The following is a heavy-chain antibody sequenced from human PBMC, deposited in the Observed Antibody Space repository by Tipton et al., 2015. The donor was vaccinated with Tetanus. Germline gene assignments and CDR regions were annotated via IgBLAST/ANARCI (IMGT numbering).Heavy chain of an antibody. D-gene: IGHD3-9*01. CDR3: ARGYNGYDILTAYPHYFDS. J-gene: IGHJ4*02. V-gene: IGHV4-59*01. Sequence: TLSLTCTVSGGSMRSYYWSWIRQPPGKGLEWIGYIYHSGSTNYNSSLKSRVTISVDTSKNQFSLKLSSVTAADTAVYYCARGYNGYDILTAYPHYFDSWGQGTLVTVSS. CDR1: GGSMRSYY. CDR2: IYHSGST.